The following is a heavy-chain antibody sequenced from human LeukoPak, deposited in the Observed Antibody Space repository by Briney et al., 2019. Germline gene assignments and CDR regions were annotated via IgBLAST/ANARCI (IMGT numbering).Heavy chain of an antibody. CDR1: GFTFSSYA. Sequence: GGSLRLSCAASGFTFSSYAMGWVRQAPGKGLEWVSAITASGGNTYYAHSVKGRFTISTDNSKNTLYLQVNSLRAEDTAVYYCAKGNGYSYGRYYFDYWGQGTLVTVSS. CDR3: AKGNGYSYGRYYFDY. J-gene: IGHJ4*02. V-gene: IGHV3-23*01. CDR2: ITASGGNT. D-gene: IGHD5-18*01.